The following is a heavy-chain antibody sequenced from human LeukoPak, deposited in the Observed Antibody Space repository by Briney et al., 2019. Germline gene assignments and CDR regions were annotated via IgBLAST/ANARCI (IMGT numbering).Heavy chain of an antibody. CDR2: IKNDGKIT. CDR1: EFTFNNYW. V-gene: IGHV3-74*01. D-gene: IGHD3-3*01. J-gene: IGHJ1*01. Sequence: GGSLRLSCAASEFTFNNYWMHWVRHAPGKGLVWVSRIKNDGKITTYADSVKGRFTTSRDNAKNTFYLQMNSLRVEDTAVYYCLLIILGGSSQHWGQGTLVTVSS. CDR3: LLIILGGSSQH.